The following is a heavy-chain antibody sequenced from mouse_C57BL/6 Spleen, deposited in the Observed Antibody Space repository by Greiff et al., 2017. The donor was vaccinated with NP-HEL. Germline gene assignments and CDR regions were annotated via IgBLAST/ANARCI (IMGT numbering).Heavy chain of an antibody. CDR1: GYTFTSYW. V-gene: IGHV1-55*01. CDR2: IYPGSGST. Sequence: QVQLQQPGAELVKPGASVKMSCKASGYTFTSYWITWVKQRPGQGLEWIGDIYPGSGSTNYNEKFKSKATLTVDTSSSTAYMQLSSLTSDDSAVYYCAREGWLLRGAMDYWGQGTSVTVSS. J-gene: IGHJ4*01. CDR3: AREGWLLRGAMDY. D-gene: IGHD2-3*01.